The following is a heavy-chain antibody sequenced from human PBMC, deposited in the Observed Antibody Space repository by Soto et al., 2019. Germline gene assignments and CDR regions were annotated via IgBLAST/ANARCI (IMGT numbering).Heavy chain of an antibody. CDR3: ARDGGRHSGGIDY. Sequence: QVQLVQSGAEVKKPGSSVKVSCKASGGTFSSYSINWVRQAPGQGLEWMGEIIPIFGTANYAQKFQGRVTITADASTSTAYMALRSLRSEDTAVYYCARDGGRHSGGIDYWGQGTLVTVSS. CDR1: GGTFSSYS. D-gene: IGHD1-26*01. CDR2: IIPIFGTA. V-gene: IGHV1-69*01. J-gene: IGHJ4*02.